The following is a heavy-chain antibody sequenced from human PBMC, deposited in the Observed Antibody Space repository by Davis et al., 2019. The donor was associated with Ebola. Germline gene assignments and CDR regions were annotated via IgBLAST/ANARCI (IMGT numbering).Heavy chain of an antibody. CDR3: TTDYDFWSGYYHFDY. CDR2: IRSKANSYAT. Sequence: GESLKISCAASGFTFSGSAMHWVRQASGKGLEWVGRIRSKANSYATAYAASVKGRFTISRDDSKNTLYLQMNSLKTEDTAVYYCTTDYDFWSGYYHFDYWGQGTLVTVSS. J-gene: IGHJ4*02. CDR1: GFTFSGSA. D-gene: IGHD3-3*01. V-gene: IGHV3-73*01.